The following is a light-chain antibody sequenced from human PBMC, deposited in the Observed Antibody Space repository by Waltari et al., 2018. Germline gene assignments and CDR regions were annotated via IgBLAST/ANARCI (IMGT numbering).Light chain of an antibody. CDR2: GAY. Sequence: EIVLTQSPGTLSLSPGERATLSCRASQSVTTSSLAWYQQKPGQAPRLLIYGAYSRATDIPDRFGGSGSGRDFTLTISRLEPEDFAVYYCQQYGSSTWTFGQGTKVEVK. V-gene: IGKV3-20*01. CDR3: QQYGSSTWT. J-gene: IGKJ1*01. CDR1: QSVTTSS.